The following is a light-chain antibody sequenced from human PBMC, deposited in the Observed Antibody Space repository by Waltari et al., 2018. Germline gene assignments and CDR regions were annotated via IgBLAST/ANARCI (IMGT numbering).Light chain of an antibody. Sequence: QSALTQPPSASGSPGQSVTISCTRTSSTIGDYNFVSWYQQHPGKAPKLMIYEVSKRTAGDPDRFSRSKSGYTASLTVSLLRAEEEVGYFCSSYGGRINLIFGGG. CDR1: SSTIGDYNF. CDR3: SSYGGRINLI. J-gene: IGLJ2*01. CDR2: EVS. V-gene: IGLV2-8*01.